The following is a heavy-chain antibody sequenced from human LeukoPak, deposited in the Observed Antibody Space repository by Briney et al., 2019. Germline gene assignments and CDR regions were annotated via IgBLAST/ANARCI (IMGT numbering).Heavy chain of an antibody. CDR3: ARARRMVRGSWMFDF. D-gene: IGHD3-10*01. V-gene: IGHV4-38-2*02. CDR1: GYSISSGYY. CDR2: FYHSGST. J-gene: IGHJ4*01. Sequence: SETLSLTCTVSGYSISSGYYWGWIRQPPGKGLEWVGSFYHSGSTYYNPSLKSRLSMSVDVSKNQFSLGLNSVTAADTGVYYCARARRMVRGSWMFDFWGHGILVTVSS.